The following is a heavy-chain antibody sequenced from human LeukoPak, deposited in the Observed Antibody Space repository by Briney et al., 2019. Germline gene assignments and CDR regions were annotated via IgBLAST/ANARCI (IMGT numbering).Heavy chain of an antibody. J-gene: IGHJ4*02. D-gene: IGHD6-19*01. CDR3: AQGFSSGWYPY. CDR2: NSLNGETT. CDR1: GFSVSSFG. Sequence: GGSLRLSCAVSGFSVSSFGMSWVRHAPGKGLEWISANSLNGETTWYADSVKGRFTISRDNSKNTLYLQLTSLRAEDTAVYYCAQGFSSGWYPYWGQGSLVSVSS. V-gene: IGHV3-23*01.